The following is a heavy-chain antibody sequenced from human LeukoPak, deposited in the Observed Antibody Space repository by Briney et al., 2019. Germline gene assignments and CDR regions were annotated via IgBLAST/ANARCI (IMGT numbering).Heavy chain of an antibody. CDR2: ISGSGTSI. CDR1: GFTFSNYE. V-gene: IGHV3-48*03. CDR3: ARGPSGYHNT. J-gene: IGHJ4*02. D-gene: IGHD5-12*01. Sequence: GGSLRLSCAASGFTFSNYEINWVRQAPGRGLEWISYISGSGTSIYHANSVKGRFTISRDNSKNTLYLQMNSLRAEDTAVYYCARGPSGYHNTGGQGTLVTVSS.